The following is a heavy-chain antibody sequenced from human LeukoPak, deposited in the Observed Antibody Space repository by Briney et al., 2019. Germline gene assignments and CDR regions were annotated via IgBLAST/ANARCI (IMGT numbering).Heavy chain of an antibody. Sequence: ASVNVSCKASGGTFSSYAISWVRQAPGQGLEWMGGIIPIFGTANYAQKFQGRVTITADESTSTAYMELSSLRSEDTAVYYCARNYYDSSGYYFFYYYYGMDVWGQGTTVTVSS. J-gene: IGHJ6*02. CDR2: IIPIFGTA. CDR1: GGTFSSYA. V-gene: IGHV1-69*13. D-gene: IGHD3-22*01. CDR3: ARNYYDSSGYYFFYYYYGMDV.